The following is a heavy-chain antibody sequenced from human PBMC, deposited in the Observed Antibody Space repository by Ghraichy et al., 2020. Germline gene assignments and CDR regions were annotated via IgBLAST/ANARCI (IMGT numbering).Heavy chain of an antibody. V-gene: IGHV4-39*01. J-gene: IGHJ4*02. Sequence: SETLSLTCTVSGGSISSSSYYWGWIRQPPGKGLEWIGSIYYSGSTYYNPSLKSRVTISVDTSKNQFSLKLSSVTAADTAVYYCAIHTYYDILTGYRPFDYWGQGTLVTVSS. CDR1: GGSISSSSYY. D-gene: IGHD3-9*01. CDR3: AIHTYYDILTGYRPFDY. CDR2: IYYSGST.